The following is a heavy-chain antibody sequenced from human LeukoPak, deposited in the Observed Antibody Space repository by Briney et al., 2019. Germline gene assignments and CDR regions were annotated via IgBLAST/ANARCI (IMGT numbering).Heavy chain of an antibody. CDR3: ARVLIWFGQLQNWFDP. V-gene: IGHV4-38-2*02. Sequence: KPSETLSLTCTVSGYSISSGYYWGWIRQPPGKGLEWIGSIYHSGSTNYNPSLKSRVTISVDTSKNQFSLKLSSVTAADTAVYYCARVLIWFGQLQNWFDPWGPGTLVTVSS. CDR2: IYHSGST. CDR1: GYSISSGYY. J-gene: IGHJ5*02. D-gene: IGHD3-10*01.